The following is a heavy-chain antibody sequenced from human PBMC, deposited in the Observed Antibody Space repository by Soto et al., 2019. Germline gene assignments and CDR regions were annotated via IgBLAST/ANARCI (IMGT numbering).Heavy chain of an antibody. CDR1: GGPVNDYY. D-gene: IGHD2-21*01. CDR3: VRGPYCGDKCYFAS. CDR2: IQPSGNT. J-gene: IGHJ5*02. V-gene: IGHV4-4*07. Sequence: PSETVSLTCTVYGGPVNDYYWSWVRQPAGKGPEWIGRIQPSGNTNYSPSLMSRASISVDTSHNKVSLKLESVTAADTAVYYCVRGPYCGDKCYFASWGQGALVTVSS.